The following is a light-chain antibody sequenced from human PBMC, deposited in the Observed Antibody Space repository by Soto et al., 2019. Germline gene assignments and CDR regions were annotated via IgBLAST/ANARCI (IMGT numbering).Light chain of an antibody. V-gene: IGKV3-11*01. CDR2: DAS. Sequence: ETVLTQSPATLSLSPGESATLSCRASQSVSTYLAWYQQKPGQAPRLLIYDASNRVTGIPARFSGSGSGTDFTLTISSLQPADFAIYYCQQRISWPLTFGGGTKVDIK. CDR3: QQRISWPLT. J-gene: IGKJ4*01. CDR1: QSVSTY.